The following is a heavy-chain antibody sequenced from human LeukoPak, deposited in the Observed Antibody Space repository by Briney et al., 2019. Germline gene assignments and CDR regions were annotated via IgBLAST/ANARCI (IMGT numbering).Heavy chain of an antibody. D-gene: IGHD6-6*01. CDR2: IYSGGST. J-gene: IGHJ4*02. CDR3: ARDRAPYSSSSGQVY. Sequence: GGSLRLSCAASGFTVSSNYMSWVRQAPGKGLEWVSVIYSGGSTYYADSVKGRFTISRDNSKNTLSLQMNSLRAEDTAVYYCARDRAPYSSSSGQVYWGQGTLVTVSS. CDR1: GFTVSSNY. V-gene: IGHV3-53*01.